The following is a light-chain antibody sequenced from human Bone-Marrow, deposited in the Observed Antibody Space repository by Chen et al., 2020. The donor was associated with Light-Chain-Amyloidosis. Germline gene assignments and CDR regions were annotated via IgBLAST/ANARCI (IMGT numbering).Light chain of an antibody. CDR2: LGS. CDR3: MQALQAPWT. CDR1: QSLLQSNGYKY. J-gene: IGKJ1*01. Sequence: DIVMTQSPLSLPVTPGEPASISCRSSQSLLQSNGYKYLDWYLQKPGQSPQLLIYLGSNRASGVPDRFRGSGSGTDFTLKISRVEAEDVGVYDCMQALQAPWTFGQGTKVEIK. V-gene: IGKV2-28*01.